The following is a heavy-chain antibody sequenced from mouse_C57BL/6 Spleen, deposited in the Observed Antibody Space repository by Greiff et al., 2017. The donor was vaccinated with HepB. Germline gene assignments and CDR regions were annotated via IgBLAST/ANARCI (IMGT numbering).Heavy chain of an antibody. J-gene: IGHJ1*03. CDR2: ISSGSSYI. CDR1: GFTFSDYG. CDR3: AGPNYYRYFEV. V-gene: IGHV5-17*01. Sequence: EVQLMESGGGLVKPGGSLKLSCAASGFTFSDYGMHWVRQAPEKGLEWVAYISSGSSYIYYPDTVKGRFTISRDNAKNTLFLQMTSLRSEDTDMYCCAGPNYYRYFEVWGTGTTVTVAS.